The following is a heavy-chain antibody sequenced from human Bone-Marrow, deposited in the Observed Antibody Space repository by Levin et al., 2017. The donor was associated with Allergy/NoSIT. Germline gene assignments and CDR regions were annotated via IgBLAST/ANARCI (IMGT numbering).Heavy chain of an antibody. CDR1: GGSISSSSYY. CDR3: ARQSGILYYYYMDV. D-gene: IGHD5-18*01. Sequence: RSQTLSLTCTVSGGSISSSSYYWGWIRQPPGKGLEWIGSIYYSGSTYYNPSLKSRVTISVDTSKNQFSLKLSSVTAADTVVYYCARQSGILYYYYMDVWGKGTTVTVSS. CDR2: IYYSGST. J-gene: IGHJ6*03. V-gene: IGHV4-39*01.